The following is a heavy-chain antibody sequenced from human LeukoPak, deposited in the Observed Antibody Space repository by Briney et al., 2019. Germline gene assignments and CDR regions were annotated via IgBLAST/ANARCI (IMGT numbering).Heavy chain of an antibody. V-gene: IGHV4-34*01. J-gene: IGHJ3*02. Sequence: SETLSLTCAVYGGSFSGYYWSWIRQPPGKGLEWFGEINHSGSTNYNPSLKSRVTISVDTSKNQFSLKLSSVTAADTAVYYCARGGYSYGYGGKGEAFDIWGQGTMVTVSS. CDR2: INHSGST. D-gene: IGHD5-18*01. CDR1: GGSFSGYY. CDR3: ARGGYSYGYGGKGEAFDI.